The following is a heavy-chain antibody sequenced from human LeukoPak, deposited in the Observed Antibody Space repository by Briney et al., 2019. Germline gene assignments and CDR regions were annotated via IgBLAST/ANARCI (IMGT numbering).Heavy chain of an antibody. CDR3: ASTKPQWLGDIDAFDI. Sequence: PSETLSLTCAVYGGSFSGYYWSWIRQPAGKGLEWIGRIYTSGSTNYNPSLKSRVTMSVDTSKNQFSLKLSSVTAADTAVYYCASTKPQWLGDIDAFDIWGQGTMVTVSS. CDR1: GGSFSGYY. V-gene: IGHV4-59*10. D-gene: IGHD6-19*01. J-gene: IGHJ3*02. CDR2: IYTSGST.